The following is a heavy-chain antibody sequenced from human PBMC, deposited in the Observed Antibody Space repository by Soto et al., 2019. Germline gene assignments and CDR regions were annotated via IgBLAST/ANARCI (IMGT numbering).Heavy chain of an antibody. Sequence: QVQLQESGPGLVKPSGTLSLTCAVSGASVSTSNWCSWVRRPPGKGLEWMGEIYHTGNTNYNPSLKSRVSISVDRSKTQFSLRLGSVTAADTAVYYCACRPTSITLWGQGTLVPVSS. CDR3: ACRPTSITL. D-gene: IGHD2-2*01. V-gene: IGHV4-4*02. J-gene: IGHJ4*02. CDR2: IYHTGNT. CDR1: GASVSTSNW.